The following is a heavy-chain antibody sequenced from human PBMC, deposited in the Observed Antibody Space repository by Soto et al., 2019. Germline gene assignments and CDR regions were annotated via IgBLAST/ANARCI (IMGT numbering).Heavy chain of an antibody. D-gene: IGHD1-1*01. Sequence: QVQLVQSGAEVKKPGASVKVSCKASGYTFTSYDINWVRQATGQGLEWMGWMNPNSGNTGYAQKFQGRVTRTRHTSISTAYMELSSLRSEDTAVYCCAGERTGPTRMDVWGQGTTVTVS. V-gene: IGHV1-8*01. CDR3: AGERTGPTRMDV. CDR1: GYTFTSYD. J-gene: IGHJ6*02. CDR2: MNPNSGNT.